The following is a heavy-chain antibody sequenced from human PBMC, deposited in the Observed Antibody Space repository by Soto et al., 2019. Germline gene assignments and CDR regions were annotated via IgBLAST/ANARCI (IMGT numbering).Heavy chain of an antibody. D-gene: IGHD4-17*01. CDR1: GWSFSGYY. Sequence: SETLSLTCAVYGWSFSGYYWSWIRQPPGKGLEWIGEINHSGSTNYNPSLKSRVTISVDTSKNQFSLKLSSVTAADTAVYYCARAVYGDYSGYFDYWGQGTLVTVSS. CDR3: ARAVYGDYSGYFDY. CDR2: INHSGST. J-gene: IGHJ4*02. V-gene: IGHV4-34*01.